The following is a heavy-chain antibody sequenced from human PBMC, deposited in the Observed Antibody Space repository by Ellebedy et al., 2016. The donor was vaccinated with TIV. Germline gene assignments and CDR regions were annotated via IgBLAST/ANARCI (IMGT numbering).Heavy chain of an antibody. CDR3: AKDRDDDGDYVFDS. CDR2: ISRTDDST. D-gene: IGHD4-17*01. J-gene: IGHJ4*02. Sequence: GGSLRLXXTASGFTFSSYVMSWVRKAPGQGLQWVSGISRTDDSTYYADSVKGRFTISRDDPKNTLYLQMNNLRVEDTAVYYCAKDRDDDGDYVFDSWGQGTLVTVSS. V-gene: IGHV3-23*01. CDR1: GFTFSSYV.